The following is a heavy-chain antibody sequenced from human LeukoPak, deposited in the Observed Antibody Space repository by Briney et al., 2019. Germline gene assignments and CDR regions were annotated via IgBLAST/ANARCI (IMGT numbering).Heavy chain of an antibody. CDR3: ARDVGGSLDY. CDR2: IKGDESAK. V-gene: IGHV3-7*01. CDR1: GFTFSTYA. Sequence: PGGSLRLSCAASGFTFSTYAITWVRQGPGKGLEWVANIKGDESAKHQADSVKGRFTISRDNAQNLLYLQMSSLRGEDTAVYYCARDVGGSLDYWGQGTLVTVSS. J-gene: IGHJ4*02. D-gene: IGHD1-26*01.